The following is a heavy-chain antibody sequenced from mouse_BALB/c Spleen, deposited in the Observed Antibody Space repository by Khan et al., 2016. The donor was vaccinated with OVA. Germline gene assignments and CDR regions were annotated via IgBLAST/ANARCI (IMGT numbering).Heavy chain of an antibody. Sequence: LQQPGETVKISCKASGYIFTNYGMTLVKQAPGKGLQWLGWINTYTGELTYADDFKGRFAFSLETSAITAYLKINNLKKEYTDKYFWARTLNGSGLDYAMDYWGQGTQSPSPQ. CDR2: INTYTGEL. V-gene: IGHV9-3-1*01. CDR1: GYIFTNYG. CDR3: ARTLNGSGLDYAMDY. D-gene: IGHD1-1*01. J-gene: IGHJ4*01.